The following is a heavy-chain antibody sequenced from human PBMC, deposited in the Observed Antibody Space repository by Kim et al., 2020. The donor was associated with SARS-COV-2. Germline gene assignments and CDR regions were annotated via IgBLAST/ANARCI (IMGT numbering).Heavy chain of an antibody. Sequence: GGSLRLSCVGFGFNFNDYGINWVRQAPGKGLEWISYISRTSGSIYYADSVKGRFTIARDKAEKSVFLQMNSLRDDDKAVYYCARELEIWTMAVLIGVPTYYNGLDVWGQGTTVTVSS. V-gene: IGHV3-48*02. CDR1: GFNFNDYG. J-gene: IGHJ6*02. CDR3: ARELEIWTMAVLIGVPTYYNGLDV. D-gene: IGHD6-19*01. CDR2: ISRTSGSI.